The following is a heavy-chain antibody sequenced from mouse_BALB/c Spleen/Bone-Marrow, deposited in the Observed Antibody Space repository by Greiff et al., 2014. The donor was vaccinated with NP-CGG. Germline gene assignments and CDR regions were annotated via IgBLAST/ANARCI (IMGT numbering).Heavy chain of an antibody. Sequence: QVQLKESGPGLVAPSQTLSISCTVSGFSLTSYGVHWVRQPPGKGLEWLGVIWADGSTNYNSDLMSRLNISKDNSKSQVFLKMNSLQTDDTAMYYCARITTAAGAMDYWGQGTSVTVSS. D-gene: IGHD1-2*01. CDR3: ARITTAAGAMDY. CDR1: GFSLTSYG. V-gene: IGHV2-9*02. J-gene: IGHJ4*01. CDR2: IWADGST.